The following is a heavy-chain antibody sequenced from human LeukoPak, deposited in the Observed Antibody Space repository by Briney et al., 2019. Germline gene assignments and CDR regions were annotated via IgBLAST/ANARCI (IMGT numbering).Heavy chain of an antibody. V-gene: IGHV4-59*01. CDR2: IYYSGST. CDR1: GGSISGYY. Sequence: SETLSLTCTVSGGSISGYYWSWIRQPPGKGLEWIGYIYYSGSTNYNPSLKSRVTISVDTSKNQFSLKLSSVTAADTAVYYCAREDDNWFDPWGQGTLVTVSS. J-gene: IGHJ5*02. CDR3: AREDDNWFDP.